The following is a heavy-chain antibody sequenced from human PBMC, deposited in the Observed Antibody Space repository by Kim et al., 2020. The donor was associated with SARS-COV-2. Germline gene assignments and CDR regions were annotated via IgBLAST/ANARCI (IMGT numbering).Heavy chain of an antibody. D-gene: IGHD2-15*01. V-gene: IGHV3-72*01. J-gene: IGHJ4*02. CDR1: GFMFSAYH. Sequence: GGSLRLSCAVSGFMFSAYHMDWVRQAPGKGLEWVGRSRKKAANYTTEFAASVKGRFTISRDDSKKSLFLQMDSLKTEDTAVYYCTRVSRWRDAYSLDYWGQGTLVTVSS. CDR3: TRVSRWRDAYSLDY. CDR2: SRKKAANYTT.